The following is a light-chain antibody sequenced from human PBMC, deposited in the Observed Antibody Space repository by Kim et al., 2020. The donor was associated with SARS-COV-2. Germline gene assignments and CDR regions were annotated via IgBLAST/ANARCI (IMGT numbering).Light chain of an antibody. CDR1: QSVGTN. V-gene: IGKV3-15*01. CDR3: QQYSNWPRT. Sequence: EIVMTQSPATLSVSPGEGATLSCRASQSVGTNLVWYQQKPGQAPRVIIYGASTRATGVPARFSGSGSGTEFTLTISSLQSEDFAVYHCQQYSNWPRTFGQGTKVDI. J-gene: IGKJ1*01. CDR2: GAS.